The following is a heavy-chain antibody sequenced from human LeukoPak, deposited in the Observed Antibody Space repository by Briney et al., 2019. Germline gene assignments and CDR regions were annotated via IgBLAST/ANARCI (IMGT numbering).Heavy chain of an antibody. CDR3: ARSLTMVRFYDY. D-gene: IGHD3-10*01. CDR2: IQYGGSNK. CDR1: GFTFSSYD. Sequence: PGGSLRLSCAASGFTFSSYDMHWVRQAPGKGLEWVTFIQYGGSNKYYADSVKGLFTISRHTSKNTVFMRMSSLRTEDTAFYYCARSLTMVRFYDYWGQGTLVPV. V-gene: IGHV3-30*02. J-gene: IGHJ4*02.